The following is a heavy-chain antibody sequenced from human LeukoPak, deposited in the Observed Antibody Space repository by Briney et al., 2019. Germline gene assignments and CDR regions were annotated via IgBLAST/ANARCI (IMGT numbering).Heavy chain of an antibody. Sequence: PGGSLGLSCAASGFTFSSYSMNWVRQAPGKGLEWVSSISSSSSYIYYADSVKGRFTISRDNAKNSLYLQMNSLRAEDTAVYYCAKDLIFGVVIITKSLFDYWAREPWSLSPQ. J-gene: IGHJ4*02. CDR1: GFTFSSYS. CDR2: ISSSSSYI. D-gene: IGHD3-3*02. CDR3: AKDLIFGVVIITKSLFDY. V-gene: IGHV3-21*01.